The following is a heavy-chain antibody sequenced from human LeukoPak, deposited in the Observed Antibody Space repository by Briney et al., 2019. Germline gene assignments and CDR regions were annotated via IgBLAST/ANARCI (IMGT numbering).Heavy chain of an antibody. D-gene: IGHD1-7*01. CDR3: TRTAQYTCFDP. J-gene: IGHJ5*02. Sequence: GGSLRLSCAASGLTFSSYSMSWVRQAPGKGLEWVSAISGSGGTTIYADSVKGRFTISRDNSKNTLYLQMDSLRAEDTAIYYVTRTAQYTCFDPWGQGTLVTVSS. CDR1: GLTFSSYS. V-gene: IGHV3-23*01. CDR2: ISGSGGTT.